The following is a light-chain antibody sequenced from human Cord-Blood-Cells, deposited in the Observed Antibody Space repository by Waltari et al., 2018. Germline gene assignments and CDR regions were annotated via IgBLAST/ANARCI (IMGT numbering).Light chain of an antibody. CDR3: QQSYSTPWT. J-gene: IGKJ1*01. CDR2: AAS. V-gene: IGKV1-39*01. Sequence: DIHIIQCLSSLPGPVGVRVTTTCRANQSTGIDLIWYQQNPGKAPKLVIYAASSLQSGVPSRFSGSGSGTDFALTISTLQPEDFATYYCQQSYSTPWTFSQATKVEMK. CDR1: QSTGID.